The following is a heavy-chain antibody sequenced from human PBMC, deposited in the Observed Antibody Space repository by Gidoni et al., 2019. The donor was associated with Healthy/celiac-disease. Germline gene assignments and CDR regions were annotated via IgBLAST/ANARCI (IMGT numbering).Heavy chain of an antibody. J-gene: IGHJ6*02. CDR1: GYTFTSYD. D-gene: IGHD6-13*01. V-gene: IGHV1-8*01. CDR3: AREMGSVSRGGSSWYRGYYSYGMAV. CDR2: MNPNSGNT. Sequence: QVQLVQSGAEVKKPGASVKVSCKASGYTFTSYDINWMRQATGQGLEWMGWMNPNSGNTGYAQEFTGRVTMTRTNSISTAYMERSSLRSEDTAVYYCAREMGSVSRGGSSWYRGYYSYGMAVWGQGTTVIVSS.